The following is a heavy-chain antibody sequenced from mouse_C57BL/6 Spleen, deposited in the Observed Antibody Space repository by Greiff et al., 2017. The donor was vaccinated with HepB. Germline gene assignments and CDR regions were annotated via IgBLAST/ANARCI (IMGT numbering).Heavy chain of an antibody. Sequence: QVQLQQSGAELVKPGASVKISCKASGYAFSSYWMNWVKQRPGQGLEWIGMIHPNSGSTNYNEKFKSKATLTVDKSSSTAYMQLSSLTSEDSAVYYCAREANSKGFAYWGQGTLVTVSA. CDR2: IHPNSGST. J-gene: IGHJ3*01. CDR1: GYAFSSYW. V-gene: IGHV1-64*01. CDR3: AREANSKGFAY. D-gene: IGHD2-5*01.